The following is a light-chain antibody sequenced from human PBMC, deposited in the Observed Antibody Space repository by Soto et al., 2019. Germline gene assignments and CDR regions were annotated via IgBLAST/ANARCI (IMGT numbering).Light chain of an antibody. J-gene: IGKJ1*01. CDR3: QQYHTYALT. V-gene: IGKV1-5*03. CDR2: RAS. Sequence: DVHMTQSPSTVSASVGDTVTITCRARQSIGDSLAWYQQKPGEGPKVLIHRASTLQSGVPSRFSGSGAGTEFTLNISSLQPDDFGTYYCQQYHTYALTFGQGTKVEIK. CDR1: QSIGDS.